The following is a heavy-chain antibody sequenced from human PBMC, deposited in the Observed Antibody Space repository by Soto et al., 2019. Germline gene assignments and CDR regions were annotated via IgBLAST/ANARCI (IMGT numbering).Heavy chain of an antibody. V-gene: IGHV3-23*01. CDR3: AKYSRWGIIAPTHVH. Sequence: EVQLLESGGGLVQPGGSLRLSCAVSGFSFRSYPMSWVRRAPGKGLEWVSGINGGDDSKHYAESVRGRFTITRDNSKNTPRLQRNSLRAEDTAIYYCAKYSRWGIIAPTHVHGGQGTLVTASS. D-gene: IGHD2-15*01. J-gene: IGHJ4*02. CDR1: GFSFRSYP. CDR2: INGGDDSK.